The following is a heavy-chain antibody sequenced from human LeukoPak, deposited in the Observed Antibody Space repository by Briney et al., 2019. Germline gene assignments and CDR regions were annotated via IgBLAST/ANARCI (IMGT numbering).Heavy chain of an antibody. D-gene: IGHD5-18*01. CDR2: IIPIFGTA. V-gene: IGHV1-69*05. CDR3: ASNGLWLNAFDI. CDR1: GGTLSSYA. Sequence: SVKVSCKASGGTLSSYAISWVRQAPGQGLEWMGGIIPIFGTANYAQKFQGRVTITTDESTSTAYMELSSLRSEDTAVYYCASNGLWLNAFDICGQGTMVTVSS. J-gene: IGHJ3*02.